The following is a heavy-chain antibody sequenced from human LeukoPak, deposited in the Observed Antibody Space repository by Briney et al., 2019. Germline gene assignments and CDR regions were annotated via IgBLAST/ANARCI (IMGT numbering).Heavy chain of an antibody. CDR1: GFTFSDYY. V-gene: IGHV3-11*04. CDR2: ISSSGSTI. Sequence: PGGSLRLSCAASGFTFSDYYMSWIRQAPGKGLEWVSYISSSGSTIYYADSVKGRFTISRDNAKNSLYLQMNSLRAEDTAVYYCARDLYPWELLPFDYWGQGTLVTVSS. CDR3: ARDLYPWELLPFDY. J-gene: IGHJ4*02. D-gene: IGHD1-26*01.